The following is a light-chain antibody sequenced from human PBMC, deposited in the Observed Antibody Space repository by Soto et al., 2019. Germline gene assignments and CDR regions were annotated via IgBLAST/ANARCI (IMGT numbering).Light chain of an antibody. CDR1: SSDVGGYKY. CDR2: DVS. CDR3: CSYAGSYV. V-gene: IGLV2-11*01. Sequence: QSVLTRPRSVSGSPGQTVTISCTGTSSDVGGYKYVSWYQQHPGKAPKLTIYDVSKRPSGVPDRFSGSKSGNTASLTISGLQTEDEADYYCCSYAGSYVFGTGTK. J-gene: IGLJ1*01.